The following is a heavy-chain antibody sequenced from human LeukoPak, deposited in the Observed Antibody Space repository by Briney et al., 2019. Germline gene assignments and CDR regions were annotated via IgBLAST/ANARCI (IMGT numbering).Heavy chain of an antibody. D-gene: IGHD3-22*01. CDR1: GFTFSSYS. CDR2: ISSSSSYI. V-gene: IGHV3-21*01. Sequence: GGSLRLSCAASGFTFSSYSMNWVRQAPGKGLEWVSSISSSSSYIYYADSVKGRFTISRDNAKNSLYLQMNSLRAEDTAVYYCASFHDSSGYPLDDAFDIWGQGTMVTVSS. J-gene: IGHJ3*02. CDR3: ASFHDSSGYPLDDAFDI.